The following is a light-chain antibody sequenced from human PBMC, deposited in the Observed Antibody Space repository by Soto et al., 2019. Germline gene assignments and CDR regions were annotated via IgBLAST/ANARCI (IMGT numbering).Light chain of an antibody. CDR1: KNDIGVYDF. CDR3: TSYAGSHTYV. J-gene: IGLJ1*01. Sequence: QSALTQPPSASGSPGQSVTISCTGTKNDIGVYDFVSWYQHHPGKAPRLIIYEVVQRPSGVPDRFSGSKSGNTASLTVSGLQAEDEADYFCTSYAGSHTYVFGSGTKLTVL. V-gene: IGLV2-8*01. CDR2: EVV.